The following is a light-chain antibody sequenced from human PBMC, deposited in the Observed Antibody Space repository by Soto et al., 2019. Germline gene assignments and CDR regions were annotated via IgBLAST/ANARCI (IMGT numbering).Light chain of an antibody. CDR3: QSYDNSLNTWV. Sequence: QSVLTQPPSVSGAPGQTVTIPCTGGTSNIGAGYDVHWYQQLPETAPKLLIFVNNNRPSGVPDRFSGSQSGTSASLAITGLQAEDEADYYCQSYDNSLNTWVFGGGTKLTVL. CDR1: TSNIGAGYD. V-gene: IGLV1-40*01. J-gene: IGLJ3*02. CDR2: VNN.